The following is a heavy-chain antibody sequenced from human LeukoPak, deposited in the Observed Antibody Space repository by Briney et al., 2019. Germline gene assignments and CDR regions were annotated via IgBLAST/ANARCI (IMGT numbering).Heavy chain of an antibody. CDR3: AKSSWSKKVEDY. J-gene: IGHJ4*02. D-gene: IGHD6-13*01. V-gene: IGHV3-23*01. CDR2: ISGSGGST. CDR1: GFTVSSNY. Sequence: GGSLRLSCAASGFTVSSNYMSWVRQAPGKGLEWVSAISGSGGSTYYADSVKGRFTISRDNSKNTLYLQMNSLRAEDTAVYYCAKSSWSKKVEDYWGQGTLVTVSS.